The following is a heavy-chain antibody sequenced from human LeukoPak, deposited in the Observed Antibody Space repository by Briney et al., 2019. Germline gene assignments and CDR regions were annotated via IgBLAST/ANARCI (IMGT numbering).Heavy chain of an antibody. CDR1: GFTFSSYS. Sequence: GGSLRLSCAASGFTFSSYSMNWVRQAPGKGLEWVSSISSSSSYIYYADSVKGRFTISRDNAKNSLYLQMNSLRAEDAAVYYCARNYGSELDAFDIWGQGTMVTVSS. CDR2: ISSSSSYI. J-gene: IGHJ3*02. CDR3: ARNYGSELDAFDI. D-gene: IGHD3-10*01. V-gene: IGHV3-21*01.